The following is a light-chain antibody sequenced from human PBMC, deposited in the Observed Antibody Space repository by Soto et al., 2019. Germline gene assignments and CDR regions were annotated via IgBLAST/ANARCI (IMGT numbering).Light chain of an antibody. V-gene: IGKV1-39*01. CDR2: AAS. J-gene: IGKJ4*01. CDR1: QSISSY. Sequence: EIPMTQSPSSLSASVGSRVTITSRASQSISSYLNWYQQKPGKAPKLLIYAASSLQSGVPSRFSGSGSGTDFTLTISSLQPEDFATYYCQQSYSTLLTFGGGTKVDIK. CDR3: QQSYSTLLT.